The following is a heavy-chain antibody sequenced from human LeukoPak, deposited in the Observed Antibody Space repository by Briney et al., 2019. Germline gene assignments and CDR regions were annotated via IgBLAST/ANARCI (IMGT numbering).Heavy chain of an antibody. Sequence: GGSLRLSCAASGFTFSSYAMSWVRQAPGKGLEWVSAISGSGGSTYYADSVKGRFTISRDNSKNTLYLQMNSLRAEDTAVYYCAKGDQYNWNGPHDYWGQGTLVTVSS. CDR1: GFTFSSYA. J-gene: IGHJ4*02. D-gene: IGHD1-20*01. CDR3: AKGDQYNWNGPHDY. V-gene: IGHV3-23*01. CDR2: ISGSGGST.